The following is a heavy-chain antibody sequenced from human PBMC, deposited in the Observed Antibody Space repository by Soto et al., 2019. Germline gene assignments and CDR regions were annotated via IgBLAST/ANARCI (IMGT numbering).Heavy chain of an antibody. J-gene: IGHJ4*02. CDR3: ARVATSGMHFYFDS. CDR1: SGSISNNNYY. V-gene: IGHV4-30-4*01. CDR2: IYYSGST. Sequence: QVQLQESGPGLVKPSQTLSLTCSVSSGSISNNNYYWTWIRQHPGKDLEWLGYIYYSGSTFYNPSLESRLTISVDTSKTQFSLKLSSVTAADTAIYFCARVATSGMHFYFDSWGQGALVTVSS.